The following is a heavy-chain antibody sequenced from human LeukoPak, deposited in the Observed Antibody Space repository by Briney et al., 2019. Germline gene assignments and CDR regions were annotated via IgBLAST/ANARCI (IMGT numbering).Heavy chain of an antibody. CDR3: ARAPSPGWFDP. Sequence: PSETLSLTCTVSGGSISSGGYYWSWIRQHPGKGLEWIGYIYYSGSTYYNPSLKRRVTISVDTSKNQFSLKLSSVTAADTAVYYCARAPSPGWFDPWGQGTLVTVSS. CDR1: GGSISSGGYY. CDR2: IYYSGST. V-gene: IGHV4-31*03. J-gene: IGHJ5*02.